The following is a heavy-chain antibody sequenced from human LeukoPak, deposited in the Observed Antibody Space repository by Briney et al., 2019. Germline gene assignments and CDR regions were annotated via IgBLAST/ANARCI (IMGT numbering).Heavy chain of an antibody. J-gene: IGHJ4*02. V-gene: IGHV4-39*07. CDR2: IYYSGST. CDR3: ARIPNGYSYGSSLFDY. D-gene: IGHD5-18*01. Sequence: PSETLSLTCTVSGGSISSSSYYWGWIRQPPGKGLEWIGSIYYSGSTYYNPSLKSRVTISVDTSKNQFSLKLSSVTAADTAVYYCARIPNGYSYGSSLFDYWGQGTLVTVSS. CDR1: GGSISSSSYY.